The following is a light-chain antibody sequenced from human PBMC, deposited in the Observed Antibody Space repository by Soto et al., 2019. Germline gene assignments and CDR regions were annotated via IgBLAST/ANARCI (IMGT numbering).Light chain of an antibody. CDR1: QSVSIN. V-gene: IGKV3-15*01. CDR2: DTS. CDR3: QQYNNWPPIT. Sequence: IVRAHSPSSLSVSPEERATLSCSASQSVSINLAWYQQKPGQAPRLLIYDTSTRATGIPARFSGSGSGTEFTLTISSLQSEDFAVYYCQQYNNWPPITVGQGTRLEIK. J-gene: IGKJ5*01.